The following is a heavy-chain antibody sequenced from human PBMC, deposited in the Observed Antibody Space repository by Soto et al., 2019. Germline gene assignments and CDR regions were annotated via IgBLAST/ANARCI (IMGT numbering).Heavy chain of an antibody. Sequence: SETLSLTCTVSGGSISSSSYYWGWIRQPPGKGLEWIGSIYYSGSTYYNPSLKSRVTISVDTSKNQFSLKLSSVTAADTAVYYCARHRFGEWFAYFDYWGQGTLVTVSS. CDR3: ARHRFGEWFAYFDY. CDR1: GGSISSSSYY. D-gene: IGHD3-10*01. J-gene: IGHJ4*02. CDR2: IYYSGST. V-gene: IGHV4-39*01.